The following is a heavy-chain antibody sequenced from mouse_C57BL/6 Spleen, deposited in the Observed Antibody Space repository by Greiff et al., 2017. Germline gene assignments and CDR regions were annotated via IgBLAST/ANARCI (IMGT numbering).Heavy chain of an antibody. V-gene: IGHV5-9*01. D-gene: IGHD3-2*02. CDR2: ISGGGGNT. J-gene: IGHJ3*01. CDR1: GFTFSSYT. Sequence: EVKLMESGGGLVKPGGSLKLSCAASGFTFSSYTMSWVRQTPGKRLEWVATISGGGGNTYYPDSVKGRFTISRDNAKNTLYLQMSSLRSEDTALYYCARHGAAQDKGKGLFAYWGQGTLVTVSA. CDR3: ARHGAAQDKGKGLFAY.